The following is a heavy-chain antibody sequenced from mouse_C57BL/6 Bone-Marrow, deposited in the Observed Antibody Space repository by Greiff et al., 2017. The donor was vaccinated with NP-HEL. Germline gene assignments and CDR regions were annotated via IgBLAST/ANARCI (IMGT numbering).Heavy chain of an antibody. CDR1: GYTFTSYG. D-gene: IGHD2-3*01. CDR2: IYPRSGNT. CDR3: ASTHDGYPDY. J-gene: IGHJ2*01. Sequence: QVHVKQSGAELARPGASVKLSCKASGYTFTSYGISWVKQRTGQGLEWIGEIYPRSGNTYYNEKFKGKATLTADKSSSTAYMELRSLTSEDSAVYFCASTHDGYPDYWGQGTTLTVSS. V-gene: IGHV1-81*01.